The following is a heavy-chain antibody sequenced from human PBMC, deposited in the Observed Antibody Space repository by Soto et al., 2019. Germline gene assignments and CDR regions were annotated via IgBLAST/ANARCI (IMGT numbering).Heavy chain of an antibody. J-gene: IGHJ4*02. D-gene: IGHD1-26*01. Sequence: EVQLVESGGGLIQPGGSLRLSCAASGFTVSSNYMSWVRQAPGKGLEWASVIYSGGSTYYADSVKGRFTISRDNSKNALYLQMNSLRAEDTAVYYCARGEYSGSSPHFDYWGQGTLVTVSS. CDR1: GFTVSSNY. V-gene: IGHV3-53*01. CDR3: ARGEYSGSSPHFDY. CDR2: IYSGGST.